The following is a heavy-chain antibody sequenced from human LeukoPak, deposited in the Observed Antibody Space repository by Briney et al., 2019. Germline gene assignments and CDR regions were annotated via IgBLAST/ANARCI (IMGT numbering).Heavy chain of an antibody. CDR3: AKDSRGSGSRYYGMDV. V-gene: IGHV3-7*03. CDR2: INQDGSEK. CDR1: GFTFSTSW. J-gene: IGHJ6*02. D-gene: IGHD3-10*01. Sequence: TGGSLRLSCVDSGFTFSTSWMTWVRQAPGKGLEWVANINQDGSEKYYAGSVRGRFIISRDNAQNSLYLQMNSLRAEDTALYYCAKDSRGSGSRYYGMDVWGQGTTVTVSS.